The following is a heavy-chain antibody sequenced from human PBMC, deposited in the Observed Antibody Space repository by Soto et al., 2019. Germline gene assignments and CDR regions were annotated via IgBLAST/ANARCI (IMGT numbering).Heavy chain of an antibody. CDR1: GYSISSGYY. Sequence: PSETLSLTCAVSGYSISSGYYWGWIRQPPGKGLEWIGTIYHSGSTYYSPSLKTRVTISVDTSKNQFSLKLISVTAADTCVYYCARELYCRAGSCSPLRGMDVWGQGTTVTVS. CDR2: IYHSGST. CDR3: ARELYCRAGSCSPLRGMDV. V-gene: IGHV4-38-2*02. D-gene: IGHD2-15*01. J-gene: IGHJ6*02.